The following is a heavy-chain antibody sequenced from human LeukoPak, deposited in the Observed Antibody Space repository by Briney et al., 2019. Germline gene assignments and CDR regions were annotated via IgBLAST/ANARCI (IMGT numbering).Heavy chain of an antibody. D-gene: IGHD6-13*01. J-gene: IGHJ4*02. CDR3: ARDLTYAAAAENDY. Sequence: ASVKVSCKASGYTFTGYYMHWVRQAPGQGLEWMGRINPNSGGTNHAQKFQGRVTMTRDTSISTAYMELSRLRSDDTAVYYCARDLTYAAAAENDYWGQGTLVTVSS. CDR1: GYTFTGYY. CDR2: INPNSGGT. V-gene: IGHV1-2*06.